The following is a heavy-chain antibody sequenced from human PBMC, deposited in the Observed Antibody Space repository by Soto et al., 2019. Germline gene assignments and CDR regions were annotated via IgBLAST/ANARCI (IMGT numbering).Heavy chain of an antibody. CDR2: IGTAGDT. V-gene: IGHV3-13*01. D-gene: IGHD3-10*01. J-gene: IGHJ5*02. CDR1: GFTFSMYD. Sequence: EVQLVESGGGLVQPGGSLRLSCAASGFTFSMYDMHWVRQATGKGLEWVSGIGTAGDTYYPGSVKGRFTISRENAKNSLYLEMNSLRAGDTAVYYFAREGGYYGSALDPWGQGNLVIVSS. CDR3: AREGGYYGSALDP.